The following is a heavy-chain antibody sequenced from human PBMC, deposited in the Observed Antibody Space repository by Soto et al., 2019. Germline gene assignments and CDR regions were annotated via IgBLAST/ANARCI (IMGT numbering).Heavy chain of an antibody. CDR3: ARAIAARAGWWFDP. CDR1: GYTFTRYA. Sequence: QVQLVQSGAEVKKPGASVKVSCKASGYTFTRYAMHWVRQAPGQRLEWMGWINAGNGNTKYSQKFQGRVTITRDTSASTAYMELSSLRSEDTAVYYCARAIAARAGWWFDPWGQGTLVTVSS. V-gene: IGHV1-3*01. CDR2: INAGNGNT. D-gene: IGHD6-6*01. J-gene: IGHJ5*02.